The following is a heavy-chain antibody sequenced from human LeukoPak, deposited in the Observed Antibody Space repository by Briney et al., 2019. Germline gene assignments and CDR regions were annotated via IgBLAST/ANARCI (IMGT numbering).Heavy chain of an antibody. V-gene: IGHV3-30*02. D-gene: IGHD5-18*01. CDR1: GFTFSSYC. Sequence: AGSLRLSCAASGFTFSSYCMHCVRQAPGKGLEWVAFIRYDGSNKYYADSVKGRLTIFRDNSKNTLYLQMNSLRAEDTAVYYCARVASVMVTYYYMDVWGKGTTVTISS. CDR3: ARVASVMVTYYYMDV. J-gene: IGHJ6*03. CDR2: IRYDGSNK.